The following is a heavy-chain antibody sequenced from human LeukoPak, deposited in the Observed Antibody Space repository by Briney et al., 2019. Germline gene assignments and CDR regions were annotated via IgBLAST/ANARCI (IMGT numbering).Heavy chain of an antibody. CDR3: AREVGRRYYDSSGYYYVRGAFDI. J-gene: IGHJ3*02. CDR1: GYTFTSYY. Sequence: GASVKVSCKASGYTFTSYYMHWVRQAPGQGLEWMGWINPNSGGTNYAQKFQGRVTMTRDTSISTAYMELSRLRSDDTAVYYCAREVGRRYYDSSGYYYVRGAFDIWGQGTMVTVSS. CDR2: INPNSGGT. D-gene: IGHD3-22*01. V-gene: IGHV1-2*02.